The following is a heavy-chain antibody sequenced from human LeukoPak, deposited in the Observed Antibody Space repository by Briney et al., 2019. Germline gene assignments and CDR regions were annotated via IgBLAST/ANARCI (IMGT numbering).Heavy chain of an antibody. CDR2: ISSSSSYI. Sequence: KTGGSLRLSCAASGFTFSSYSMNWVRQAPGKGLEWVSSISSSSSYIYYADSVKGRFTISRDNAKNSLYLQMNSLRAEDTAVYYCATYGDYGFDYWGQGTLVTVSS. CDR3: ATYGDYGFDY. CDR1: GFTFSSYS. D-gene: IGHD4-17*01. J-gene: IGHJ4*02. V-gene: IGHV3-21*01.